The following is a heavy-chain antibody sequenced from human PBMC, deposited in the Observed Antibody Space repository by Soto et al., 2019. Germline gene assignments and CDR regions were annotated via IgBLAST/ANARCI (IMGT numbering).Heavy chain of an antibody. CDR1: GGSVSSGSYY. D-gene: IGHD5-18*01. CDR2: IYYSGSN. CDR3: ARDYGYSYGAYYYYYGMDV. Sequence: QVQLQESGPGLVKPSETLSLTCTVSGGSVSSGSYYWSWIRQPPGKGLEWIGYIYYSGSNNYNPSLKSRVTISVDPSKNQFSLKLRSVTAADTAVYYCARDYGYSYGAYYYYYGMDVWGQGTTVTVSS. J-gene: IGHJ6*02. V-gene: IGHV4-61*01.